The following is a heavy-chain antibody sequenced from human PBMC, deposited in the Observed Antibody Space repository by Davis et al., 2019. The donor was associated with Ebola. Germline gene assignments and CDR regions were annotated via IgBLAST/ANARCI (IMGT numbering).Heavy chain of an antibody. J-gene: IGHJ6*02. CDR1: GFTFSSYG. V-gene: IGHV3-30*18. Sequence: GESLKISCAASGFTFSSYGMHWVRQAPGKGLEWVAVISYDGSNKYYADSVKGRFTISRDNSKNTLYLQMNSLRAEDTAVYYCAKGEYYDSSGRGGYYYYGMDVWGQGTTVTVSS. CDR3: AKGEYYDSSGRGGYYYYGMDV. CDR2: ISYDGSNK. D-gene: IGHD3-22*01.